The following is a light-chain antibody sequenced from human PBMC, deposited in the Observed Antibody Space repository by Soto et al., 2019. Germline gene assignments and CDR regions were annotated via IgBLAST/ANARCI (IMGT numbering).Light chain of an antibody. CDR2: EVS. Sequence: QSALTQPASVSGSPGQSITISCTGTSSDVGSYNLVSWYQQHPGKAPKLMIYEVSKRPSGVSNRFSGSKSGNTASQTISGLQAEDEADYYCCSYAGSSTLVVFGGGTKLTVL. CDR3: CSYAGSSTLVV. V-gene: IGLV2-23*02. J-gene: IGLJ2*01. CDR1: SSDVGSYNL.